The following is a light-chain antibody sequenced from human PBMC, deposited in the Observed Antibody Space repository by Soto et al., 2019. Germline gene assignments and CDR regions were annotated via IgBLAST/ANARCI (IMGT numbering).Light chain of an antibody. CDR2: DVS. J-gene: IGLJ2*01. CDR1: SSDVGGYNY. V-gene: IGLV2-14*01. Sequence: QSALTQPASVSGSPGQSITISCTGTSSDVGGYNYVSWYQQHPGKAPKLMIYDVSNRPSGVSYRFSGSKCGNKASLTISGLQTDDEAAYYCSSYTSSSYVVFGGGTKLTVL. CDR3: SSYTSSSYVV.